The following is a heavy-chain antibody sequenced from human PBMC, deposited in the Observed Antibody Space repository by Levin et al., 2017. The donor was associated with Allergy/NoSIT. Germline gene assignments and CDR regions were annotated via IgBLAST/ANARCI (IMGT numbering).Heavy chain of an antibody. V-gene: IGHV3-33*08. D-gene: IGHD3-22*01. CDR3: ARDIYISGIYYFDY. CDR2: IWYDGSNE. J-gene: IGHJ4*02. Sequence: TGGSLRLSCAASGFSFNSYGMHWVRQAPGKGLEWVSVIWYDGSNENYADSVKGRFTISKDFSKNTLYLQMNSLRAEDTAAYYCARDIYISGIYYFDYRGQGTLVAVSS. CDR1: GFSFNSYG.